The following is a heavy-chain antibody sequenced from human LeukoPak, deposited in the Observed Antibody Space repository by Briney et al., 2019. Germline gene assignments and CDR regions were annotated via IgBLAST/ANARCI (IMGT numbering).Heavy chain of an antibody. J-gene: IGHJ6*02. CDR3: ARTSRGVMDV. D-gene: IGHD1-1*01. CDR1: GGSISSYY. V-gene: IGHV4-59*06. Sequence: SETLSLTCTVSGGSISSYYWSWIRQPLGKGLEWIGYIYYSGSTYYNPSLKSRVTISVDTSKNQFSLKLSSVTAADTAVYYCARTSRGVMDVWGQGTTVTVSS. CDR2: IYYSGST.